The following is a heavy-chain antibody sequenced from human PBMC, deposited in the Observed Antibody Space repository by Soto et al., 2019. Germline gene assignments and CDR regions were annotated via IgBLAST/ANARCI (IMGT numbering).Heavy chain of an antibody. CDR2: ISGSGDNT. CDR3: AKGGGSDYSNYYD. Sequence: PGGSLRLSCAASGFTFSSYAMSWVRQAPGKGLEWVSVISGSGDNTYYADSVKGRFTISRDNSKDMAFLQMNSLRAEDTALYYSAKGGGSDYSNYYDWGQGTLVTVSS. CDR1: GFTFSSYA. V-gene: IGHV3-23*01. J-gene: IGHJ4*02. D-gene: IGHD4-4*01.